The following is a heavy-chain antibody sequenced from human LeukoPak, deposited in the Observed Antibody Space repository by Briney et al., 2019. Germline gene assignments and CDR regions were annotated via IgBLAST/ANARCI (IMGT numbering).Heavy chain of an antibody. CDR2: INHSGST. CDR1: GGSFSGYY. D-gene: IGHD1-1*01. J-gene: IGHJ4*02. V-gene: IGHV4-34*01. CDR3: ARGHTDQLPPFDY. Sequence: PSETLSLTCAVYGGSFSGYYWSWIRQPPGKGLEWIGEINHSGSTNYNPSLKSRVTISVDTSKNQFSLKLSSVTAADAAVYYCARGHTDQLPPFDYWGQGTLVTVSS.